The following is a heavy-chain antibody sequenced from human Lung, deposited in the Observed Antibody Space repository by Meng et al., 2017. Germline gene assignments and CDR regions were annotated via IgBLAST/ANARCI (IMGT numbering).Heavy chain of an antibody. CDR2: INHSGST. D-gene: IGHD4-11*01. Sequence: VQLRQWGAVVLKSLETLALACFVSGGSFSAYYWSWIRQPPGKGLEWIGEINHSGSTNYNPSLESRATISVDTSQNNLSLKLSSVTAADSAVYYCARGPTTMAHDFDYWGQGTLVTVSS. J-gene: IGHJ4*02. CDR1: GGSFSAYY. V-gene: IGHV4-34*01. CDR3: ARGPTTMAHDFDY.